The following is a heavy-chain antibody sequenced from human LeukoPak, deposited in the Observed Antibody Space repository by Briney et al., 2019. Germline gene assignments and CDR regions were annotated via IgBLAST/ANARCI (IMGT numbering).Heavy chain of an antibody. CDR1: GFTFSSYA. CDR2: ISGSGGST. CDR3: ARDWGYDSGTYCVY. Sequence: PGGSLRLSCAASGFTFSSYAMSWVRQAPGKGLEWVSAISGSGGSTYYADSVKGRFTISRDNSKNTLDLQMNSLRPEDMAVYYCARDWGYDSGTYCVYRGQGTLVTVSS. V-gene: IGHV3-23*01. J-gene: IGHJ4*02. D-gene: IGHD3-10*01.